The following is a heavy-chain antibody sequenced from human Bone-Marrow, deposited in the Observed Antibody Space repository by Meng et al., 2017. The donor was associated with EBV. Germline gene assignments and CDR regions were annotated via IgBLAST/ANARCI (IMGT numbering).Heavy chain of an antibody. Sequence: EVVRGGAGGGWVQPGGSLRPSCAASGFTFSSYAMSWVRQAPGKGLEWVSAISGSGGSTYYADSVKGRFTISRDNSKNTLYLQMNSLRAEDTAVYYCANTLPQDPPHWGQGTLVTVSS. CDR3: ANTLPQDPPH. CDR1: GFTFSSYA. D-gene: IGHD3-10*01. V-gene: IGHV3-23*04. CDR2: ISGSGGST. J-gene: IGHJ4*02.